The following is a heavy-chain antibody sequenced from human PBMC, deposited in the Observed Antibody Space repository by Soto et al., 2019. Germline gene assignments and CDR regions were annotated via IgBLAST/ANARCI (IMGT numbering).Heavy chain of an antibody. Sequence: ESGGGVVQPGRSLRLSCAASGFTFSSYGMHWVRQAPGKGLEWVAVISYDGSNKYYADSVKGRFTISRDNSKNTLYLQMNSLRAEDTAVYYCAKDHIVVVPAATSLGYWGQGTLVTVSS. J-gene: IGHJ4*02. D-gene: IGHD2-2*01. CDR3: AKDHIVVVPAATSLGY. CDR1: GFTFSSYG. CDR2: ISYDGSNK. V-gene: IGHV3-30*18.